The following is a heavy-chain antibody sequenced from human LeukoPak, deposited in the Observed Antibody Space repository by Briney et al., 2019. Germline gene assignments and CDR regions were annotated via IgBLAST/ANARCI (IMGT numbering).Heavy chain of an antibody. CDR1: GYKFTNYW. Sequence: GESLKISCKASGYKFTNYWIGWVRQMPGKGLEWMTIIYPGDSDTRYSPSFQGQVTISADKSISTAYLQWSSLKASDTAMYYCARLRGGGGRGYYGMDVWGQGTTVTVSS. CDR3: ARLRGGGGRGYYGMDV. J-gene: IGHJ6*02. CDR2: IYPGDSDT. V-gene: IGHV5-51*01. D-gene: IGHD3-16*01.